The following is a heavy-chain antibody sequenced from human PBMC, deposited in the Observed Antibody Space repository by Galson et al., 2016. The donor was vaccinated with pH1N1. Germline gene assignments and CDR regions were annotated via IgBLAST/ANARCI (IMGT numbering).Heavy chain of an antibody. CDR2: MWHDGSHE. CDR1: GFDFSSYG. CDR3: VRDFSYCRGLSCFSTPLFNWFDT. V-gene: IGHV3-33*07. Sequence: SLRLSCAASGFDFSSYGMFWVRQAPRKGLEWVAAMWHDGSHEYYSDSVNGRFTISRDNSKNTLYLQMDRLTGEDTAVYYCVRDFSYCRGLSCFSTPLFNWFDTWGQGTLVTVSP. D-gene: IGHD2-15*01. J-gene: IGHJ5*02.